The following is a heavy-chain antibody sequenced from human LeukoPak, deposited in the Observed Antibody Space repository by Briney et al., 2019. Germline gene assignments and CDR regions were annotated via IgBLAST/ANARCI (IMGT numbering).Heavy chain of an antibody. CDR3: PRERYYYDSSGSYYFDY. CDR2: ISYDGGNK. J-gene: IGHJ4*02. Sequence: PGGSLRLSCAASGFTFSSYAMHWVRQAPGKGLEWVAVISYDGGNKYYADSVKGRFTISRDNSKNTLYLQMNSLRAEDTAVCYCPRERYYYDSSGSYYFDYWGQGTLVTVSS. CDR1: GFTFSSYA. D-gene: IGHD3-22*01. V-gene: IGHV3-30-3*01.